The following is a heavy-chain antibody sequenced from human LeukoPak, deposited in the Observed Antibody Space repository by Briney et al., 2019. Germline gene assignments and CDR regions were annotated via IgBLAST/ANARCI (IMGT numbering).Heavy chain of an antibody. J-gene: IGHJ5*02. CDR3: AKGGGAYDA. D-gene: IGHD3-16*01. CDR1: GLTFANYA. CDR2: IIGSGVST. Sequence: PGGSLRLSCAASGLTFANYAMSWVRQAPGKGLEWVSGIIGSGVSTYYADSVKGRFTISRDNSKDTLYLQMNSLRGDDTAVYYWAKGGGAYDAWAQGTLVTVSS. V-gene: IGHV3-23*01.